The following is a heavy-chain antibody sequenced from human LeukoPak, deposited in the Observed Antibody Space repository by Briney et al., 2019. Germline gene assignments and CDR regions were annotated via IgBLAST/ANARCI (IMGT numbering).Heavy chain of an antibody. CDR2: INHSGST. V-gene: IGHV4-34*01. Sequence: SETLSLTCAVYGGSFSGYYWSWIRQPPGKGLEWIGEINHSGSTNYNPSLKSRVTISVDTSKNQFSLKLSSVTAADTAVYYCAREGQMAGRAPFASGGKEPLLIVS. D-gene: IGHD6-19*01. J-gene: IGHJ4*02. CDR3: AREGQMAGRAPFAS. CDR1: GGSFSGYY.